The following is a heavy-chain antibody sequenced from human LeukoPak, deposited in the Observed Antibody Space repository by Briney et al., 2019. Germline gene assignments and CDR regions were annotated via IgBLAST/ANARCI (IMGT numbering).Heavy chain of an antibody. Sequence: ASAKVSCKSSGYTFTGYYMHWVRQAPGQGLEWMGRINPNSGGTNYAQKFQGRVTMTRDTSISTAYMELSRLRSDDTAVYYCARGTMIVVVRDWFDPWGQGTLVTASS. CDR2: INPNSGGT. V-gene: IGHV1-2*06. CDR3: ARGTMIVVVRDWFDP. CDR1: GYTFTGYY. D-gene: IGHD3-22*01. J-gene: IGHJ5*02.